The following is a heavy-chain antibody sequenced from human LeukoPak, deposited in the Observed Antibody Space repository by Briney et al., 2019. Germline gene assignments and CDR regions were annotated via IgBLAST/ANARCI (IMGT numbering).Heavy chain of an antibody. CDR1: GGSISSGGYY. D-gene: IGHD2-15*01. J-gene: IGHJ4*02. Sequence: SETLSLTCTVSGGSISSGGYYWSWIRQHPGKGLEWIGYIYYSGSTYYNPSLKSRVTISVDTSKNQFSLKLSSVTAADTAVYYCARVGVVVVAATPGYYFDYWGQGTLVTVSS. CDR3: ARVGVVVVAATPGYYFDY. CDR2: IYYSGST. V-gene: IGHV4-31*03.